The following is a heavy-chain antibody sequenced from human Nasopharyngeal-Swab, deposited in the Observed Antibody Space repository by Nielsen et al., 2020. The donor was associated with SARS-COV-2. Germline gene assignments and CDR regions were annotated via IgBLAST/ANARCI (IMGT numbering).Heavy chain of an antibody. D-gene: IGHD2-2*03. CDR2: ISSDGGA. CDR3: LRGMAGYGWFDP. Sequence: GESLKIPCAASGFSISGYWMHWVRQAPGKGLVWVSRISSDGGANYADSATGRFTISRDNAKNTVYLQMNSLRDEDTAVYYCLRGMAGYGWFDPWGQGILVTVSS. V-gene: IGHV3-74*01. CDR1: GFSISGYW. J-gene: IGHJ5*02.